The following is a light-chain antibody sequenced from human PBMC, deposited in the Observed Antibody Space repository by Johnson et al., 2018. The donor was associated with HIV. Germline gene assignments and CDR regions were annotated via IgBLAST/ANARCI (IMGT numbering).Light chain of an antibody. Sequence: QSVLTQPPSVSAAPGQKVTISCSGSSSNIGNNYVSWYQHLPGTAPKLLMYENNKRPSGIPDRFSGSNSGTSATLGITGLQTGDEADYYCGTWDSSLSAGPYVFGIGTEVTVL. CDR2: ENN. J-gene: IGLJ1*01. CDR3: GTWDSSLSAGPYV. V-gene: IGLV1-51*02. CDR1: SSNIGNNY.